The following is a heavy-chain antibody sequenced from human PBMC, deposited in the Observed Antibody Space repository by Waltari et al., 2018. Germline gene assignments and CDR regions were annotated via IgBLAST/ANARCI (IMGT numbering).Heavy chain of an antibody. CDR2: IIPIFGTA. Sequence: QVQLVQSGAEVKKPGSSVKVSCKASGGTFSSYAISWVRQAPGRGLEWMGMIIPIFGTANYAQKIQGRVKITADESTSTADMELSSLRSEDTAVYYCARTYNWGYYESSGYYRGEVVDYWGQGTLVTVSS. J-gene: IGHJ4*02. CDR1: GGTFSSYA. V-gene: IGHV1-69*15. D-gene: IGHD3-22*01. CDR3: ARTYNWGYYESSGYYRGEVVDY.